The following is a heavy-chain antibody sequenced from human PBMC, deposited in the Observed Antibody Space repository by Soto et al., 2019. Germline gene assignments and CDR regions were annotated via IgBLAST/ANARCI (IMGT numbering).Heavy chain of an antibody. V-gene: IGHV3-30-3*01. D-gene: IGHD2-21*02. Sequence: QVQLVESGGGVVQPGRSLRLSCAASGFTFSSYAMHWVRQAPGKGLEWVAVISYDGSNKYYADSVKGRFTISRDNSKNTRYLQMNSLRAEDTAVYYCARENCGGDCYSDYWGQGTLVTVSS. J-gene: IGHJ4*02. CDR2: ISYDGSNK. CDR1: GFTFSSYA. CDR3: ARENCGGDCYSDY.